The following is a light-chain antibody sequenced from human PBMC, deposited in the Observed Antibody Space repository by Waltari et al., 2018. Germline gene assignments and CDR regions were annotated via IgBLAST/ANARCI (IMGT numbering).Light chain of an antibody. CDR2: KAS. CDR3: QQYNSYSLLT. J-gene: IGKJ4*01. CDR1: QSISNW. Sequence: DIQMTQSPSTLSASVGDRVTITCRASQSISNWLAGYQQKPAKAPKLLIYKASTLESGVPSRFSGSGSGTEFTLTISSLQPDDFATYYCQQYNSYSLLTFGGGTKVEIK. V-gene: IGKV1-5*03.